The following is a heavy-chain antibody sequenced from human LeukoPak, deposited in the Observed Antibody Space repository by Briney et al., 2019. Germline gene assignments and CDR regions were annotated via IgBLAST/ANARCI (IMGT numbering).Heavy chain of an antibody. CDR3: ARLYCGSVNCYRQYYLDD. CDR2: IIPVTGIP. CDR1: GGTFNTYA. Sequence: GASVKVSCKASGGTFNTYAVAWVRQAPGQGPEWMGRIIPVTGIPKYAQKFQDRLTIRADTSTGTAYMELGSLRSEDTAVYYCARLYCGSVNCYRQYYLDDWGQGTLVTVSS. J-gene: IGHJ4*02. V-gene: IGHV1-69*04. D-gene: IGHD2-21*02.